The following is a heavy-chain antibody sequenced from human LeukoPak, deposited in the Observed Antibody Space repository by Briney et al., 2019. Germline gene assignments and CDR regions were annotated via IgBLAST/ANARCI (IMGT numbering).Heavy chain of an antibody. CDR3: ARAAVNLHPNHYYYMDV. J-gene: IGHJ6*03. CDR1: GYTFTSYD. Sequence: ASVKVSCEASGYTFTSYDINWVRQATGQGLAWMGWMNPYNGNTGYAQEFEGRVIMTRDTSISTAYLELSSLTSEDTAVYYCARAAVNLHPNHYYYMDVWGKGTTVTVSS. CDR2: MNPYNGNT. V-gene: IGHV1-8*01.